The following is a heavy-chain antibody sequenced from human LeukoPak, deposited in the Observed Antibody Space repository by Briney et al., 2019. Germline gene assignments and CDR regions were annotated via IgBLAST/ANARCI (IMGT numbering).Heavy chain of an antibody. CDR1: GYTFTDYY. D-gene: IGHD1-26*01. Sequence: ASVKVSCKASGYTFTDYYMHWVRQAPGQGLEWMGWINPNSGGTNYAQNFQGGVTMTRDTSISTAYMELSRLRSDDTAVYYCARELTYTGSHRNFDSWGLGTLVTVSS. CDR3: ARELTYTGSHRNFDS. V-gene: IGHV1-2*02. J-gene: IGHJ4*02. CDR2: INPNSGGT.